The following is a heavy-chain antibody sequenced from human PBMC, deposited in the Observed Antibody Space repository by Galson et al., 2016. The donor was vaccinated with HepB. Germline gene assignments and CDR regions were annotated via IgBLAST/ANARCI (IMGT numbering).Heavy chain of an antibody. CDR2: VKEDGSEK. Sequence: SLRLSCAASEFTFSSYVMNWVRQAPGKGLEWVANVKEDGSEKYYVDSVKGRFTISRDNAEKSLYLQMNGLRAEDSAVYYCARDGRQHELYSWFDPWGQGTLVTVSS. CDR3: ARDGRQHELYSWFDP. CDR1: EFTFSSYV. V-gene: IGHV3-7*03. J-gene: IGHJ5*02. D-gene: IGHD5-12*01.